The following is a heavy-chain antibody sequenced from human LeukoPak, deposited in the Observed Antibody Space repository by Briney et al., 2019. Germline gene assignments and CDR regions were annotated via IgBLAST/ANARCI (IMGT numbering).Heavy chain of an antibody. CDR1: GFTFSSYA. V-gene: IGHV1-69*04. D-gene: IGHD4-17*01. CDR2: IIPIFGIA. CDR3: ARDRSPYGDLLPKEFDP. J-gene: IGHJ5*02. Sequence: PGRSLRLSCAASGFTFSSYAISWVRQAPGQGLEWMGRIIPIFGIANYAQKFQGRVTITADKSTSSAYMELSSLRSEDTAVYYCARDRSPYGDLLPKEFDPWGQGTLVTVSS.